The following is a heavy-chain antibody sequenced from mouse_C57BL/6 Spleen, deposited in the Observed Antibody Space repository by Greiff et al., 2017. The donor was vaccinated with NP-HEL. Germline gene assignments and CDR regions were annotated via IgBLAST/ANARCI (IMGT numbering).Heavy chain of an antibody. V-gene: IGHV5-15*01. D-gene: IGHD2-4*01. J-gene: IGHJ4*01. CDR1: GFTFSDYG. CDR3: AREGLEGYAMDY. CDR2: ISHLAYST. Sequence: DVKLVESGGGLVQPGGSLKLSCAASGFTFSDYGMAWVRQGPRKGPEWVAFISHLAYSTYYADTVTGRFTISRENAKNTLYLEMSSLRSEDTAMYYCAREGLEGYAMDYWGQGTTVTVSS.